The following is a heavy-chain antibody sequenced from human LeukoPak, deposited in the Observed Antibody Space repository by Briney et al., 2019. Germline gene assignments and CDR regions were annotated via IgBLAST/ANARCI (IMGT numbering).Heavy chain of an antibody. CDR1: GFTFSDYY. D-gene: IGHD6-6*01. CDR3: ARASSSSSYYGMDV. V-gene: IGHV3-11*01. J-gene: IGHJ6*02. CDR2: ISSSGSTI. Sequence: GGSLRLSCAAPGFTFSDYYMSWIRQAPGKGLEWVSYISSSGSTIYYADSVKGRFTISRDNAKNSLYLQMNSLRAEDTAVYYCARASSSSSYYGMDVWGQGTTVTVSS.